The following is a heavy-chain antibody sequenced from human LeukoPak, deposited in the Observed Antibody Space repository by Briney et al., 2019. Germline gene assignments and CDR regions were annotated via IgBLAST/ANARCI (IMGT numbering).Heavy chain of an antibody. CDR3: AREASTVVRCSDY. V-gene: IGHV3-30*03. CDR2: ISYDGSNK. J-gene: IGHJ4*02. Sequence: GRSLRLSCAASGFTFSTYGMHWARQAPGKGLEWVAVISYDGSNKYYVDSVKGRFTISRDNSKNTLYLQMGSLRAEDMAVYYCAREASTVVRCSDYWGQGTLVTVSS. CDR1: GFTFSTYG. D-gene: IGHD6-6*01.